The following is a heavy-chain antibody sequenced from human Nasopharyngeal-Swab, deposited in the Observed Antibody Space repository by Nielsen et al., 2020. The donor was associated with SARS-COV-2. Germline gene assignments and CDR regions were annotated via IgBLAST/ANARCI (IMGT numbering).Heavy chain of an antibody. CDR1: GGTFSSYA. Sequence: SVKVSCKASGGTFSSYAISWVRQAPGQGLEWMGGIIPIFGTANYAQKFQGRVTITADKSTSTVYMELSSLRSEDTAVYYCARGDTIFGKGSYDAFDIWGQGTMVTVSS. V-gene: IGHV1-69*06. CDR2: IIPIFGTA. CDR3: ARGDTIFGKGSYDAFDI. J-gene: IGHJ3*02. D-gene: IGHD3-3*01.